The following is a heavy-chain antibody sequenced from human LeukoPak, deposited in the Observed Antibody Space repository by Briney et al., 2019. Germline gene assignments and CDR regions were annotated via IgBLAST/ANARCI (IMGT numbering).Heavy chain of an antibody. J-gene: IGHJ5*02. D-gene: IGHD6-13*01. V-gene: IGHV3-7*01. CDR2: IKQDGSEK. CDR1: GFTFSSYS. Sequence: PGGSLRLSCAASGFTFSSYSMNWVRQAPGKGLEWVANIKQDGSEKYYVDSVKGRFTISRDNAKNSLYLQMNSLRAEDTAVYYCARQKEPYSSSWYGERENWFDPWGQGTLVTVSS. CDR3: ARQKEPYSSSWYGERENWFDP.